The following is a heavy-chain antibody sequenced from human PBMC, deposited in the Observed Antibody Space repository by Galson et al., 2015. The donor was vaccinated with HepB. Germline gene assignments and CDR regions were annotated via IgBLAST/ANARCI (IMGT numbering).Heavy chain of an antibody. J-gene: IGHJ4*02. D-gene: IGHD4-17*01. V-gene: IGHV3-11*06. Sequence: SLRLSCAVSGFTFSDYYMSWIRQAPGKGLEWISYISSNTLYTNYADSVKGRFTISRDNAKTSLYLQINGLRAEDTAVYYCARVADADYGDHTHFDSSGQGTLVTGSS. CDR1: GFTFSDYY. CDR3: ARVADADYGDHTHFDS. CDR2: ISSNTLYT.